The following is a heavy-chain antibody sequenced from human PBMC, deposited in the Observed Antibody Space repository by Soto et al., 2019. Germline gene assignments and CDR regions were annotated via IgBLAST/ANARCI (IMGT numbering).Heavy chain of an antibody. CDR2: INAGNGNT. CDR3: ARKSYKGNWFDP. Sequence: QVQLVQSGAEVKKPGASVKVSCKASGYTFTSYAMHWVRQAPGQRLEWMGWINAGNGNTKYSQKFQGRVTITRDTAASTAYMELSSLRSEDTAVYYCARKSYKGNWFDPWGQGTLVTVSS. V-gene: IGHV1-3*01. CDR1: GYTFTSYA. D-gene: IGHD1-20*01. J-gene: IGHJ5*02.